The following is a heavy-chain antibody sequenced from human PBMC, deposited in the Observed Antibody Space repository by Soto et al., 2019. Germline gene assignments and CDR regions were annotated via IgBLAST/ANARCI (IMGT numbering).Heavy chain of an antibody. CDR1: GFTFSSYA. CDR3: AKDRITGTTGDGEHDY. V-gene: IGHV3-23*01. J-gene: IGHJ4*02. Sequence: EVQLLESGGGLVQPGGSLRLSCAASGFTFSSYAMSWVRQAPGKGLEWVSAISGSGGSTYYADSVKGRFTISRDNSKNTLYLQMNSLRAEDTAVYYCAKDRITGTTGDGEHDYWGQGTLVTVSS. CDR2: ISGSGGST. D-gene: IGHD1-7*01.